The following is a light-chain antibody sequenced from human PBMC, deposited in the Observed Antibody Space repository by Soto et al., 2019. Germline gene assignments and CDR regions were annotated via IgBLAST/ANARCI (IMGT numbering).Light chain of an antibody. CDR2: GAS. J-gene: IGKJ5*01. CDR1: QSVRTK. CDR3: QQYNSWPPIT. V-gene: IGKV3-15*01. Sequence: DIVITQSPDTLYVSPGEGATLSCRASQSVRTKLAWYQQKAGQAPRLLIYGASTRATGIPDRFSGSGSGTEFTLTISSLQSEDFAVYYCQQYNSWPPITFSQGTRLEI.